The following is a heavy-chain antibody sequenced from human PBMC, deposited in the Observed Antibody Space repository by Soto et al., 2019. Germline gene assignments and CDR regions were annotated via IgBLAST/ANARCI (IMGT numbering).Heavy chain of an antibody. CDR1: GESVSSNSAG. CDR3: VRAVVQAGTHNWFDP. V-gene: IGHV6-1*01. D-gene: IGHD2-2*01. Sequence: PXQTLSLTCVISGESVSSNSAGCNWIRHSPSRGLEWLGRTYYRSKWYNEYAVFVKSRIIINADTSKNKFSLKLNSVTPEHTAVYYCVRAVVQAGTHNWFDPWGKGALVTVSS. CDR2: TYYRSKWYN. J-gene: IGHJ5*02.